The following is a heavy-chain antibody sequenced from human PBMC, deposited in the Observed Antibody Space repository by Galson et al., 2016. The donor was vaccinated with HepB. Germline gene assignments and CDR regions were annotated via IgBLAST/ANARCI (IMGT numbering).Heavy chain of an antibody. J-gene: IGHJ2*01. CDR1: GFIFSVYG. CDR3: AKNLNYDIMTGYYANWYFDL. V-gene: IGHV3-30*18. CDR2: ISYDGSNK. Sequence: SLRLSCAASGFIFSVYGMHWVRQTPGKGPEWVAVISYDGSNKYYADSVKGRFTISRDNSKKTLYLQMNSLRAEDTAVYYCAKNLNYDIMTGYYANWYFDLWGRGTLVTVSS. D-gene: IGHD3-9*01.